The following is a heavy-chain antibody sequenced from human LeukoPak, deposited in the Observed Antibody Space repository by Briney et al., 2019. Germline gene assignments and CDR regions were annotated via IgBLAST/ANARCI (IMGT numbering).Heavy chain of an antibody. D-gene: IGHD1-7*01. Sequence: PSETLSLTCTVSGYSVSSGYYWGWIRQPPGKGLEWIGSMYHSGDTYYNPSLKSRVTISVDTSKNQFSLKLSSVTAADTAVYYCARDGGTNWNYDRFDYWGQGTLVTVSS. J-gene: IGHJ4*02. V-gene: IGHV4-38-2*02. CDR1: GYSVSSGYY. CDR2: MYHSGDT. CDR3: ARDGGTNWNYDRFDY.